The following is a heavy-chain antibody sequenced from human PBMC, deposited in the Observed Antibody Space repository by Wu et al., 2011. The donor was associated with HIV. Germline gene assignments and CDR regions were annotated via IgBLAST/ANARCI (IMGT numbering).Heavy chain of an antibody. D-gene: IGHD4/OR15-4a*01. CDR1: GYSFTDHH. CDR2: MNPNSGDT. J-gene: IGHJ5*02. V-gene: IGHV1-8*03. Sequence: SVKVSCEASGYSFTDHHIHWVRQAPGQGLEWMGWMNPNSGDTGYAQKFQGRVTITRSTSISTAYMELSSLRSEDTAVYYCARGNDDYWDNWFDPWGQGTLVTVSS. CDR3: ARGNDDYWDNWFDP.